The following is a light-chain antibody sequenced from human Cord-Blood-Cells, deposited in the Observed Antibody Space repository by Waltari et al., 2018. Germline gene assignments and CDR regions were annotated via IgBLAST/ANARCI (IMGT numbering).Light chain of an antibody. V-gene: IGLV1-40*01. CDR2: GNS. CDR1: SSTIRAGYD. J-gene: IGLJ1*01. Sequence: QSVLTQPPSVSGAPGQSVPTSSTRSSSTIRAGYDVHGYQQLPGTAPKLLIYGNSNRPSGVPDRFSGSKSGTSASLAITGLQAEDEADYYCQSYDSSLSGYVFGTGTKVTVL. CDR3: QSYDSSLSGYV.